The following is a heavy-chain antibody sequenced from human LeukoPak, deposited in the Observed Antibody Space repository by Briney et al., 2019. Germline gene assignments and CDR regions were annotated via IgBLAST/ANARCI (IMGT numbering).Heavy chain of an antibody. V-gene: IGHV3-21*01. J-gene: IGHJ4*02. D-gene: IGHD3-22*01. CDR3: ARGYYDSSGYYYSY. CDR1: GFTFSNYN. Sequence: GGSLRLSCAASGFTFSNYNMNWVRQAPGKGLEWLSSISSSSTYIYYADSVKGRFTISRDNAKNSLYLQMNSLRAEDTAVYFCARGYYDSSGYYYSYWGQGTLVTVSS. CDR2: ISSSSTYI.